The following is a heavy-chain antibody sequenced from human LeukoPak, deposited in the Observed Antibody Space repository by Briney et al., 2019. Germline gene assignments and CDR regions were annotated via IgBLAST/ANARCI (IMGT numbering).Heavy chain of an antibody. Sequence: SETLSLTCTVSGGSISSSNYYWGWLRQPPGMGLEWIGTIYYGGSAYYNPSLKSRVTISVDTSKTQFSLKLSSVTAADTAVFYCARHAYYYESSGYFYPFDYWGQGTLVTVSS. V-gene: IGHV4-39*01. J-gene: IGHJ4*02. CDR1: GGSISSSNYY. CDR2: IYYGGSA. CDR3: ARHAYYYESSGYFYPFDY. D-gene: IGHD3-22*01.